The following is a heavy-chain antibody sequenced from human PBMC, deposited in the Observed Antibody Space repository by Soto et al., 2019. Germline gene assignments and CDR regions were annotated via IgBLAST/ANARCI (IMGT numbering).Heavy chain of an antibody. Sequence: PSETLSLTCTVSGGSISSGGYYWSWIRQHPGKGLEWIGYIYYSGSTYYNPSLKSRVTISVDTSKNQFSLKLSSVTAADTAVYYCARDRVVVTAIRDYYYGMDVWGQGTTVTV. CDR3: ARDRVVVTAIRDYYYGMDV. CDR2: IYYSGST. CDR1: GGSISSGGYY. D-gene: IGHD2-21*02. J-gene: IGHJ6*02. V-gene: IGHV4-31*03.